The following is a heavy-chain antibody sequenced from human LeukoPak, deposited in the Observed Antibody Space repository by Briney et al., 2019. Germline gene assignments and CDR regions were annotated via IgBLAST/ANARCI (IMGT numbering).Heavy chain of an antibody. CDR1: GFTFSSYA. D-gene: IGHD2-8*01. J-gene: IGHJ5*02. V-gene: IGHV3-74*01. Sequence: GGSLRLSCAASGFTFSSYAMSWVRQAPGKGLVWVSRINSDGSSTTYADSVKGRFTISRDNAKNTLYLQMNSLRAEDTAVYYCARAAYGGWFDPWGQGTLVTVSS. CDR3: ARAAYGGWFDP. CDR2: INSDGSST.